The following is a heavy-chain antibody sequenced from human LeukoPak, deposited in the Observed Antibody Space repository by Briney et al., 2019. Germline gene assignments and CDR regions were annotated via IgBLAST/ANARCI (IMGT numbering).Heavy chain of an antibody. CDR2: IKGKVDGETI. D-gene: IGHD2-15*01. CDR1: GITFSYAW. CDR3: SWIAATFDY. Sequence: GGSLRLSCAASGITFSYAWMNWVRQAPGKGPEWVGRIKGKVDGETIDYAAPVKGRFTISRDDSKNTLYLEMNSLKIEDTAVYYCSWIAATFDYWGQGTLVTVSS. J-gene: IGHJ4*02. V-gene: IGHV3-15*01.